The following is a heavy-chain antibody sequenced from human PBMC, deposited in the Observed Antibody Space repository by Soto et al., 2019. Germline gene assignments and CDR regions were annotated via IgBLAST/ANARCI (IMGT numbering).Heavy chain of an antibody. CDR2: ISGSGGST. J-gene: IGHJ4*02. CDR1: GFTFSNYA. D-gene: IGHD3-22*01. CDR3: ARDNYFDSSGHLDY. Sequence: GGSLRLSCAASGFTFSNYAMSWVRQAPGKGLEWVSVISGSGGSTYYADSVKGRFTISRDNSKSTLYLQMNSLRAEDTAVYYCARDNYFDSSGHLDYWGQGTLVTVSS. V-gene: IGHV3-23*01.